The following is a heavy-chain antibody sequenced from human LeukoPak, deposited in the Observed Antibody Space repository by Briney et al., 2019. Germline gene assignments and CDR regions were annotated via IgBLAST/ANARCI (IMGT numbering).Heavy chain of an antibody. CDR1: GFTFSSYA. CDR3: ARDRAESIVGATVDAFDI. J-gene: IGHJ3*02. D-gene: IGHD1-26*01. Sequence: PGRSLRLSCAASGFTFSSYAMHWVRQAPGKGLEWVAVISYDGSNKYYADSVKGRFTISRDNSKNTLYLQMNSLRAEDTAVYYCARDRAESIVGATVDAFDIWGQGTMVTVSS. V-gene: IGHV3-30-3*01. CDR2: ISYDGSNK.